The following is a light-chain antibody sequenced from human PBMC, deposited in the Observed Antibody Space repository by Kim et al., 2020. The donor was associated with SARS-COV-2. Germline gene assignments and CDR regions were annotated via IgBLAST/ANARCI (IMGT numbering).Light chain of an antibody. J-gene: IGKJ2*01. CDR2: EAS. Sequence: AAVGDRVTITCRASQSISTWLAWYQQKPGKAPKLLIYEASNLESGVPSRFSGSGSGTEFTLTINSLQPDDFAAYYCQQYITYGYTFGQGTKLEI. CDR3: QQYITYGYT. CDR1: QSISTW. V-gene: IGKV1-5*03.